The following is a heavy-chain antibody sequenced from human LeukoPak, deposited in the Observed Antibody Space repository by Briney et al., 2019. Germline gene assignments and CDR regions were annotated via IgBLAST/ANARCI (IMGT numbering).Heavy chain of an antibody. V-gene: IGHV4-59*01. Sequence: SETLSLTCVVSGGSFSGYYWGWIRQPPGRGLEWIGYVYYSGSANYNPSFKSRITISVDTSRNQFSLQLSSVTAADTAVYYCARIHRYCSGGACYVLDNWGQGTLVAVSS. D-gene: IGHD2-15*01. CDR2: VYYSGSA. CDR3: ARIHRYCSGGACYVLDN. J-gene: IGHJ4*02. CDR1: GGSFSGYY.